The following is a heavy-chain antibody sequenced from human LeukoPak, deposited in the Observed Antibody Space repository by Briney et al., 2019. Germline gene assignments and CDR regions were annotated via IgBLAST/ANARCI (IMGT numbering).Heavy chain of an antibody. CDR1: GGTFSSYA. J-gene: IGHJ5*02. CDR3: ARNGSGRTFDP. D-gene: IGHD3-10*01. Sequence: SVKVSCKASGGTFSSYAIIWVRQAPGQGLEWMGRIIPILGIANYAQKFQGRVTITADKSTSTAYMELSSLRSEDTAVYYCARNGSGRTFDPWGQGTLVTVSS. CDR2: IIPILGIA. V-gene: IGHV1-69*04.